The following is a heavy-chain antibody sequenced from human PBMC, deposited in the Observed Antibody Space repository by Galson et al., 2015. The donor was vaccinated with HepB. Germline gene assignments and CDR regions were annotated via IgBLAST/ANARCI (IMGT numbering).Heavy chain of an antibody. Sequence: YTFTGYYMHWVRQAPGQGLEWMGWINPNSGGTNYAQKFQGRVTMTRDTSISTAYMELSRLRSDDTAVYYCARFGVCSSTSCYFYYYYGMDVWGQGTTVTVSS. CDR2: INPNSGGT. V-gene: IGHV1-2*02. CDR1: YTFTGYY. D-gene: IGHD2-2*01. CDR3: ARFGVCSSTSCYFYYYYGMDV. J-gene: IGHJ6*02.